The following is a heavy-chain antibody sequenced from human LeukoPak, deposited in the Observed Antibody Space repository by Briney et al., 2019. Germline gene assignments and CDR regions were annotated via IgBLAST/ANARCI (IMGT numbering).Heavy chain of an antibody. V-gene: IGHV4-61*02. J-gene: IGHJ4*02. D-gene: IGHD3-3*01. Sequence: SQTLSLTCTVSGGSITSATYYWSWIRQPPGKGLEWIGRIYTSGSTNYNPSLKSRGTMSVDTSKNQFSLKLSSVTAADTAVYYCARLRDNDFWSGYYLDYWGQGTLVTVSS. CDR2: IYTSGST. CDR1: GGSITSATYY. CDR3: ARLRDNDFWSGYYLDY.